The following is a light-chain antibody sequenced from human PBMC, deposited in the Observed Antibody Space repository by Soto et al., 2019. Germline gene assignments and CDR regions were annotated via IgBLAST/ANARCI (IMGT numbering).Light chain of an antibody. CDR3: QQSYSTPRT. V-gene: IGKV1-39*01. CDR2: AAS. CDR1: QSISSY. Sequence: DIQMTQSPSSLSAAVGDRVTITCRARQSISSYLNWYQQKPGKAPKLLISAASSLQSGVPSRFSGSGSGTDFTLTISSLQPEDFATYYCQQSYSTPRTFGQGTKVEIK. J-gene: IGKJ1*01.